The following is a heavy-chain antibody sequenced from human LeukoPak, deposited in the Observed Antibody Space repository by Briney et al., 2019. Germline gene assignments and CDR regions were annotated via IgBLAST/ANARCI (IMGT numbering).Heavy chain of an antibody. V-gene: IGHV3-30*02. CDR2: TPYDGTMK. Sequence: GGSLRLSCAASGFNFSNYGIHWVRQAPGKGLEWVAWTPYDGTMKSYADSVQGRLTISRDNSKNTVYLQLSSLRPGDTGVYYCAKDNTHYSWDYWGQGTLVTVSS. CDR3: AKDNTHYSWDY. D-gene: IGHD3-10*01. CDR1: GFNFSNYG. J-gene: IGHJ4*02.